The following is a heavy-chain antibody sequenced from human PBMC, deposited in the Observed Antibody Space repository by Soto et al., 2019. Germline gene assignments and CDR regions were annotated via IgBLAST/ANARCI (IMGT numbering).Heavy chain of an antibody. CDR1: GGSISTGDHY. V-gene: IGHV4-39*01. CDR3: ARQVTYDILAPSGRLDY. J-gene: IGHJ4*01. CDR2: VYYTGTT. Sequence: QVQLQESGPGLVRPSETLPLTCTVSGGSISTGDHYWGWLRQPPGKGLEWIGNVYYTGTTYYNWSLKSRVTISVDTSKNQFSLNLRSVTAAATAVYSCARQVTYDILAPSGRLDYWGHASLVIVSS. D-gene: IGHD3-9*01.